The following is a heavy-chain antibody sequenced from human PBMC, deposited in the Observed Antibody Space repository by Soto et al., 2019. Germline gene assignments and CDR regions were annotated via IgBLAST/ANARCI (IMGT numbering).Heavy chain of an antibody. CDR2: ISSSSSYT. D-gene: IGHD6-19*01. CDR3: ARDLLGDNSSGWRKVFDY. CDR1: GFTFSDYY. Sequence: PGGSLRLSCGASGFTFSDYYMSWIRQAPGKGLEWVSYISSSSSYTNYADSVKGRFTISRDNAKNSLYLQMNSLRAEDTAVYYCARDLLGDNSSGWRKVFDYWGQGTLVTAPQ. V-gene: IGHV3-11*05. J-gene: IGHJ4*02.